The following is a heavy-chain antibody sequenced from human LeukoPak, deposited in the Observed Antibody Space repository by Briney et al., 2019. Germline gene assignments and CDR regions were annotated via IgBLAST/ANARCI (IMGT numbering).Heavy chain of an antibody. CDR1: GFTFSSYA. J-gene: IGHJ4*02. D-gene: IGHD3-22*01. Sequence: PGGSLRLSCAASGFTFSSYAMHWVRQAPGKGLEWVAVISYDGSNKYYADSVKGRFTISRDNSKNSLYLQMNSLRAEDTALYYCTKVPRDNYDTSGYGGWSYFDYWGQGTLVTVSS. CDR2: ISYDGSNK. V-gene: IGHV3-30-3*01. CDR3: TKVPRDNYDTSGYGGWSYFDY.